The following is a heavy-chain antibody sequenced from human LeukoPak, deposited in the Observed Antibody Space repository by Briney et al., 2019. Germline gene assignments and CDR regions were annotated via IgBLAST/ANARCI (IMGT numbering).Heavy chain of an antibody. CDR1: RFTFSSYG. Sequence: PGGSLRLSCAASRFTFSSYGMSWVRQAPGKGLEWVSAISDSGGSTYYAASVKGRFTISRDNSKNTLYLQMNSLRAEDTAVYYCAKRIQSAMAMGYWGQGTLVTVSS. D-gene: IGHD5-18*01. CDR3: AKRIQSAMAMGY. V-gene: IGHV3-23*01. CDR2: ISDSGGST. J-gene: IGHJ4*02.